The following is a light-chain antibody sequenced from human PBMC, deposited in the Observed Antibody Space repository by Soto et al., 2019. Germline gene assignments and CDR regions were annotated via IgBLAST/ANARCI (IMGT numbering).Light chain of an antibody. CDR2: EGN. J-gene: IGLJ1*01. Sequence: QSALTQPASVSGSPGQSITISCTGTSSDVGSYNLVSWYQQHPGKAPKLMIYEGNKRPSGVSNRFSGSKSANTASLTISGLHTEDEADYYCCPYAGTNTFVFGTGTKVTVL. CDR3: CPYAGTNTFV. CDR1: SSDVGSYNL. V-gene: IGLV2-23*01.